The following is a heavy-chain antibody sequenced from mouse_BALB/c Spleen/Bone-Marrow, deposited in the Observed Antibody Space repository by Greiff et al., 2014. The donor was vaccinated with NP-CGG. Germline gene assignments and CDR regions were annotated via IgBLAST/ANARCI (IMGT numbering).Heavy chain of an antibody. J-gene: IGHJ3*01. CDR1: GFTFSSFG. CDR3: ARGGNFAWFAY. V-gene: IGHV5-17*02. Sequence: EVQLVESGGGLVQPGGSRKLSCAASGFTFSSFGMHWVRQAPEKGLEWVAYISSGSSTIYYADTVKGRFTISRDNPKNTLFLQRTSLRSEDTAMYYCARGGNFAWFAYWGQGTPVTVPA. CDR2: ISSGSSTI.